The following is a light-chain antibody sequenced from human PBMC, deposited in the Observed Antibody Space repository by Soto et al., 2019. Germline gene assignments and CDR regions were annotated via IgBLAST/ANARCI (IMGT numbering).Light chain of an antibody. J-gene: IGKJ4*01. CDR1: QSVSSY. Sequence: EIVLTQSPATLYLSTGERATLSCRASQSVSSYLAWYQQKPGQAPRLLIYDASNRATGIPARFSGSGSGTDFTLTISSLEPEDFAVYYCQQRSNWPPGFGGGTKVDSK. CDR3: QQRSNWPPG. CDR2: DAS. V-gene: IGKV3-11*01.